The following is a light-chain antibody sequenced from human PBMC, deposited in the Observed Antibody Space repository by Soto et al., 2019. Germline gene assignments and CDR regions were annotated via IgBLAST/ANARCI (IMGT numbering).Light chain of an antibody. CDR3: QQYNYWPGT. CDR2: GAS. CDR1: QSVLNN. J-gene: IGKJ2*01. Sequence: EIVMTRSPATLSVSPGDTATLSCRASQSVLNNLAWYQQKAGQAPRLLIYGASTRFSGIPARISGSGSGTEFSLTISSLQSEDFAVYFCQQYNYWPGTFGQGTKLEIK. V-gene: IGKV3-15*01.